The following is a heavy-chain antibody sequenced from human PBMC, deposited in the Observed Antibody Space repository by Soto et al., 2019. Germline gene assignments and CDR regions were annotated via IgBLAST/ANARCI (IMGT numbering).Heavy chain of an antibody. V-gene: IGHV1-46*01. Sequence: QMQLVQSGAEVKKPGASVKVSCKASGYTFTRHYIHWVRQAPGQGLGWVGIINSSGGHTYYAQKFQGRVSLISDTSTRTVYMELSSLRSEDTAVYYCARDLLAAGSDALDIWGQGTMVTVSS. J-gene: IGHJ3*02. CDR1: GYTFTRHY. CDR2: INSSGGHT. CDR3: ARDLLAAGSDALDI. D-gene: IGHD6-13*01.